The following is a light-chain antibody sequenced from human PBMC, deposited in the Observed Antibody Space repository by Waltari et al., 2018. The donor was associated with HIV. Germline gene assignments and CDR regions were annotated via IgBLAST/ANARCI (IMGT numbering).Light chain of an antibody. CDR2: AVD. CDR1: DRDVGFYNF. J-gene: IGLJ2*01. Sequence: SDLTQPASLSGFLGQSITISCTGGDRDVGFYNFISWYQQQPGQVPKLFLYAVDTRASGIPGRFSGAKSGSTASLTISGLQIEDEGLYFCASYTADDTILFGGGTTVTVL. V-gene: IGLV2-14*01. CDR3: ASYTADDTIL.